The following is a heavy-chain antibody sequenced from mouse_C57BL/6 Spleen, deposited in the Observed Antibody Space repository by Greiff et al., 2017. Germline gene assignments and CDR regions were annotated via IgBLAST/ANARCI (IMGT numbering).Heavy chain of an antibody. CDR2: ISYDGSN. J-gene: IGHJ2*01. CDR1: GYSITSGYY. D-gene: IGHD2-4*01. Sequence: EVQLVESGPGLVKPSQSLSLTCSVTGYSITSGYYWNWIRQFPGNKLEWMGYISYDGSNNYNPSLKNRISITRDTSKNQFFLKLNSVTTEDTATYYCARDYDYDGYFDYWGQGTTLTVSS. CDR3: ARDYDYDGYFDY. V-gene: IGHV3-6*01.